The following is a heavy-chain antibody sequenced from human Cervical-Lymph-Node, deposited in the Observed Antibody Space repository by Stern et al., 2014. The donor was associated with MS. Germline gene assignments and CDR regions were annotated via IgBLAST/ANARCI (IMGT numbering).Heavy chain of an antibody. CDR1: GYTFTDYW. Sequence: VQLVQSGAEVRKPGESLKISCKASGYTFTDYWIGWVRQMPGKGLEWMGTIYPRDSDITYSPSFPGPATLSSNKSTRTAYLQWSSMRASDTAIYYCARRMPPDYWGQGTLVTVSS. V-gene: IGHV5-51*03. CDR2: IYPRDSDI. D-gene: IGHD2-2*01. CDR3: ARRMPPDY. J-gene: IGHJ4*02.